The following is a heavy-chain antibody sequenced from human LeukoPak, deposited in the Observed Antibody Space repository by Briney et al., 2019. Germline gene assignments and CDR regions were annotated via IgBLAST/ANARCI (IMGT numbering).Heavy chain of an antibody. CDR3: ARGPDSSGWYLDY. CDR1: GFTFSSYW. V-gene: IGHV3-11*05. CDR2: ISSSSSYT. Sequence: PGGSLRLSCAASGFTFSSYWMHWVRQAPGKGLEWVSYISSSSSYTNYADSVKGRLTISRDNAKNSLYLQMNSLRAEDTAVYYCARGPDSSGWYLDYWGQGTLVTVSS. J-gene: IGHJ4*02. D-gene: IGHD6-19*01.